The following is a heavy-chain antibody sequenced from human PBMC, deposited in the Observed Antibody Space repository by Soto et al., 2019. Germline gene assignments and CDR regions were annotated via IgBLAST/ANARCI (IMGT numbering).Heavy chain of an antibody. CDR1: GYTFTGYY. Sequence: ASVKVSCKASGYTFTGYYMHWVRQAPGQGLEWMGWINPNSGGTNYAQKFQGRVTMTRDTSISTAYRELSRLRSDDTAVYYCASDSPYSSSWYRDYYYGMDVWGQGTTVTVSS. CDR2: INPNSGGT. CDR3: ASDSPYSSSWYRDYYYGMDV. J-gene: IGHJ6*02. D-gene: IGHD6-13*01. V-gene: IGHV1-2*02.